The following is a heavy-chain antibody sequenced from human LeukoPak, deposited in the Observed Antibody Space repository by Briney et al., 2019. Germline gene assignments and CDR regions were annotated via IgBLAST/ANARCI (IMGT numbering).Heavy chain of an antibody. V-gene: IGHV1-69*13. CDR2: IIPIFGTA. Sequence: SVKVSCKXSGGTFSSYAISWVRQAPGQGLEWMGGIIPIFGTANYAQKFQGRVTITADESTSTAYMELSSLRSEDTAVYYCATLPVYAPGWYFDLWGRGTLVTVSS. D-gene: IGHD5/OR15-5a*01. CDR3: ATLPVYAPGWYFDL. J-gene: IGHJ2*01. CDR1: GGTFSSYA.